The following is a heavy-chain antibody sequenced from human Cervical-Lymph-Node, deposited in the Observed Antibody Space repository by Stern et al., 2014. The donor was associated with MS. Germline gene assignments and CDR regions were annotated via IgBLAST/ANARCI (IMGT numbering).Heavy chain of an antibody. D-gene: IGHD1-26*01. CDR3: AREWEL. J-gene: IGHJ4*02. V-gene: IGHV1-69*09. CDR1: GGTFSEFV. CDR2: TIPKFGIT. Sequence: VQLEESGAEVKKPGSSVKISCKASGGTFSEFVFTWVRQAPGEGLEWMGRTIPKFGITNYAQKFQGRLTITADNSTSTTYLELSSLRFDDTAVYYCAREWELWGQGTLATVSS.